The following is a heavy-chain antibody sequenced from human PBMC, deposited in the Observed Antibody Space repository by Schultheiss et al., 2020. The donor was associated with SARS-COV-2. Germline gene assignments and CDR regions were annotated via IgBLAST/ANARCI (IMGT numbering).Heavy chain of an antibody. CDR2: ISYDGSNK. V-gene: IGHV3-30*19. J-gene: IGHJ6*02. CDR3: ARGPLYYGMDV. CDR1: GFTFSSYG. Sequence: GGSLRLSCAASGFTFSSYGMLWVRQAPGKGLEWVAVISYDGSNKYYADSVKGRFTISRDNSKNTLYLQMNSLRAEDTAVYYCARGPLYYGMDVWGQGTTVTVSS.